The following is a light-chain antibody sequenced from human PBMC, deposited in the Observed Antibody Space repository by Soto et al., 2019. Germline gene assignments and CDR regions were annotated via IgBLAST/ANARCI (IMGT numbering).Light chain of an antibody. V-gene: IGKV3D-20*01. J-gene: IGKJ1*01. CDR1: QRVSNNF. Sequence: PGEPATLSCGASQRVSNNFLGWYQQKPGLPPRLLIYDATSRANGIPSRFSGSGSGTDFALTVNSLQPEDFATYYCQQADTFPWTFGPGTKVDI. CDR2: DAT. CDR3: QQADTFPWT.